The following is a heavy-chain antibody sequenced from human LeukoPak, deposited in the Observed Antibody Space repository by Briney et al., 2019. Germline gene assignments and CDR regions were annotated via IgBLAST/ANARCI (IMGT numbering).Heavy chain of an antibody. V-gene: IGHV3-48*03. CDR1: GFTFSSYE. J-gene: IGHJ5*02. D-gene: IGHD3-9*01. CDR3: AREGETLRYFSLINWFDP. CDR2: ISSSGSTI. Sequence: GGSLRLSCAASGFTFSSYEMNWVRQAPGKGLEWVSYISSSGSTIYYADSVKGRFTISRDNAKNSLYLQMNSLRAEDTAIYYCAREGETLRYFSLINWFDPWGQGTLVTVSS.